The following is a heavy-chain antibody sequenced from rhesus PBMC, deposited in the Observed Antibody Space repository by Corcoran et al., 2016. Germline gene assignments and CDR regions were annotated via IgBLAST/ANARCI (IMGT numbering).Heavy chain of an antibody. Sequence: QVQLQESGPGLVKPSETLSLTCPVPGGSISGYYWSWIRQPPGKGLEWIGNIDGNSAGTNYNPSLKSRVTISKDTSKNQFSLKLSSVTAADTAVYYCARDFGSRAFDFWGQGLRVTVSS. V-gene: IGHV4-81*01. CDR3: ARDFGSRAFDF. J-gene: IGHJ3*01. CDR1: GGSISGYY. CDR2: IDGNSAGT. D-gene: IGHD2-15*01.